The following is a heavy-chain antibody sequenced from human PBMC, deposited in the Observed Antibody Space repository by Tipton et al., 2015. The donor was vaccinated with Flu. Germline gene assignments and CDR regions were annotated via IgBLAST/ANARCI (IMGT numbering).Heavy chain of an antibody. Sequence: TLSLTCAVSGYSISSGYYRGWIRQPPGKGLEWIGSIYHSGSTYYNPSLKSRVTISVDTSKNQFSLKLSSVTAADTAVYYCARADTDYDYVSAYFDYWGQGTLVTVSS. CDR3: ARADTDYDYVSAYFDY. D-gene: IGHD3-16*01. V-gene: IGHV4-38-2*01. J-gene: IGHJ4*02. CDR2: IYHSGST. CDR1: GYSISSGYY.